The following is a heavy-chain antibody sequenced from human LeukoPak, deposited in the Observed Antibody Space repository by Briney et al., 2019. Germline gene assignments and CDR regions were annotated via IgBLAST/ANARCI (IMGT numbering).Heavy chain of an antibody. D-gene: IGHD3-10*01. CDR3: ARGDVDVILWFGDV. Sequence: GASVKVSCKASGYTFTSYGISWVRQAPGQGLEWVGWINPNSGATIYAQNFQGRVAMTRDTSISTAYMELRRLRSDDTAIYYCARGDVDVILWFGDVWGQGTLVTVSS. J-gene: IGHJ4*02. V-gene: IGHV1-2*02. CDR1: GYTFTSYG. CDR2: INPNSGAT.